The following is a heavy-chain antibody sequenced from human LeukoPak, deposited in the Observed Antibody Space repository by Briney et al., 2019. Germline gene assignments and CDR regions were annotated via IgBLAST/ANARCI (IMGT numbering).Heavy chain of an antibody. Sequence: ASVKVSCKVSGYTLTELSMHWVRQAPGKGLEWMGGFDPEDGETIYAQKFQCRVTMTEDTSTDTAYMELSSLRSEDTAVYYCATGVYRRSSRYGMDVWGQGTTVTVSS. D-gene: IGHD3-16*02. CDR1: GYTLTELS. CDR2: FDPEDGET. V-gene: IGHV1-24*01. J-gene: IGHJ6*02. CDR3: ATGVYRRSSRYGMDV.